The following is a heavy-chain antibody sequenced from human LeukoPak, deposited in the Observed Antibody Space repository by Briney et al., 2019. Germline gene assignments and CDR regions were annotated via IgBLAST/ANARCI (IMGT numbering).Heavy chain of an antibody. CDR2: ISGSGGST. CDR3: AATRITMVRGVPGSIDY. D-gene: IGHD3-10*01. Sequence: GGSLRLSCAASGFTFSSYGMSWVRQAPGKGLEWVSAISGSGGSTYYADSVKGRFTISRDNSENTLYLQMNSLRAEDTAVYYCAATRITMVRGVPGSIDYWGQGTLVTVSS. V-gene: IGHV3-23*01. CDR1: GFTFSSYG. J-gene: IGHJ4*02.